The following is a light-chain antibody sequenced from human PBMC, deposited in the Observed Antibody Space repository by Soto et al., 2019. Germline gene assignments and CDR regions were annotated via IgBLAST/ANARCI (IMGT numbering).Light chain of an antibody. CDR1: LGINNY. V-gene: IGKV1-33*01. Sequence: DLQMTQSPSSLSASVGDRVTITCQASLGINNYVNWYQQKAGKAPNLLIYDASDLETGVPSRFSGSGSGTDFTLTISSLQPEDIATYYCQQYDNLPYTFGQGTKLDIK. CDR3: QQYDNLPYT. CDR2: DAS. J-gene: IGKJ2*01.